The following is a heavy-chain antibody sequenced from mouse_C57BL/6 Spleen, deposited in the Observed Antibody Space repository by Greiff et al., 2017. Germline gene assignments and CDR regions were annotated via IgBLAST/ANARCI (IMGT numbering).Heavy chain of an antibody. J-gene: IGHJ2*01. V-gene: IGHV1-82*01. Sequence: VKLVESGPELVKPGASVKISCKASGYAFSSSWMNWVKQRPGKGLEWIGRIYPGDGDTNYNGKFKGKATLTADKSSSTAYMQLSSLTSEDSAVYFCARATGTSLYYFDYWGQGTTLTVSS. D-gene: IGHD4-1*01. CDR2: IYPGDGDT. CDR1: GYAFSSSW. CDR3: ARATGTSLYYFDY.